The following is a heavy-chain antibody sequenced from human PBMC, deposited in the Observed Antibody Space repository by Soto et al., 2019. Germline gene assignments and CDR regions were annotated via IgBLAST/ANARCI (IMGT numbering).Heavy chain of an antibody. CDR3: VRFWSHTYPAALTDYTDAFDS. Sequence: SETLSLTCTVSGGSISSDSYYCGWIRQSPEKGLEWIASISYSGSTYYNPTIKSRLIISVDTSKSQFSLKLSSVTAPDTAVYHCVRFWSHTYPAALTDYTDAFDSWGQATLV. J-gene: IGHJ4*02. CDR1: GGSISSDSYY. CDR2: ISYSGST. D-gene: IGHD3-9*01. V-gene: IGHV4-39*01.